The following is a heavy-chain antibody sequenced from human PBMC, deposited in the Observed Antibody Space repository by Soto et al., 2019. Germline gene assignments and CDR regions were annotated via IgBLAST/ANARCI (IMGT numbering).Heavy chain of an antibody. J-gene: IGHJ6*02. Sequence: SVKVSCKASGGTFSSYGISWVRQAPGQGLEWVGGIIPIFGTTKNAQRFQDRVTITADDSTGTAYMALNSLTFVDTATYYCIQSRCGGDCLQSYASHYYYGMDVWGQGTTVTVSS. CDR2: IIPIFGTT. CDR3: IQSRCGGDCLQSYASHYYYGMDV. D-gene: IGHD2-21*02. V-gene: IGHV1-69*13. CDR1: GGTFSSYG.